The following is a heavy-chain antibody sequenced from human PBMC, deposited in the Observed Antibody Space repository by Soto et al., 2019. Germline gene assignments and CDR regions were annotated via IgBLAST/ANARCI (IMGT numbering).Heavy chain of an antibody. J-gene: IGHJ6*02. V-gene: IGHV1-69*13. CDR1: GGTFSSYA. CDR3: ARDRYADIVVVPAARYGMDV. Sequence: SVKVSCKASGGTFSSYAISWVRQAPGQGLERMGGIIPIFGTANYAQKFQGRVTITADESTSTAYMELSSLRSEDTAVYYCARDRYADIVVVPAARYGMDVWGQGTTVTVSS. D-gene: IGHD2-2*01. CDR2: IIPIFGTA.